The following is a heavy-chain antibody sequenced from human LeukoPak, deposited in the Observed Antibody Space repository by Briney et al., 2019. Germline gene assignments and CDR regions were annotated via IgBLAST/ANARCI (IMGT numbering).Heavy chain of an antibody. V-gene: IGHV4-30-2*01. J-gene: IGHJ3*02. D-gene: IGHD6-19*01. CDR3: ARTDSRSSIAVAADAFDI. CDR2: ISQSRST. CDR1: GGSISSGGYY. Sequence: PSQTLSLTCTVSGGSISSGGYYWSWIRQPPGKGLEWIGYISQSRSTYYNPSLKSRVTISVDTSKNQFSLKLSSVTAADTAVYYCARTDSRSSIAVAADAFDIWGQGTMVTVSS.